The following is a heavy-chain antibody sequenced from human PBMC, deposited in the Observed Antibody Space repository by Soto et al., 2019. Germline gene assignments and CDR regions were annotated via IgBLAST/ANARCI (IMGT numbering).Heavy chain of an antibody. CDR3: AKGIAVAGTDGGDY. D-gene: IGHD6-19*01. CDR1: GFTFSSYA. J-gene: IGHJ4*02. CDR2: ISGSGGST. Sequence: PGGSLRLSCAASGFTFSSYAMSWVRQAPGKGLEWVSAISGSGGSTYYADSVKGRSTISRDNSKNTLYLQMNSLRAEDTAVYYCAKGIAVAGTDGGDYWGQGTLVTVSS. V-gene: IGHV3-23*01.